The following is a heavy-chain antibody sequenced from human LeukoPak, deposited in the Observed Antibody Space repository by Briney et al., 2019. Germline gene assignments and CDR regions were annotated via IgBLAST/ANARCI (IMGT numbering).Heavy chain of an antibody. CDR3: ARDLTYYYDSSGYKPEHFDY. CDR1: GYTFTSYG. V-gene: IGHV1-18*01. Sequence: ASVKVSCKASGYTFTSYGIIWVRQAPGQGLEWMGWISAYNGNTNYAQKLQGRVTMTTDTSTSTAYMELRSLRSDDTAVYYCARDLTYYYDSSGYKPEHFDYWGQGTLVTVSS. J-gene: IGHJ4*02. CDR2: ISAYNGNT. D-gene: IGHD3-22*01.